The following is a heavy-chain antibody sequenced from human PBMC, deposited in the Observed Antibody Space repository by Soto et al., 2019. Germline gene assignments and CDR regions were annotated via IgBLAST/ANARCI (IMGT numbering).Heavy chain of an antibody. D-gene: IGHD6-13*01. CDR3: AKDIRSSSWYSGINWFDP. J-gene: IGHJ5*02. CDR1: GFTFSSYA. Sequence: GGSLRLSCAASGFTFSSYAMSWVRKAPGKGLEWVSAISGSGGSTYYADSVKGRFTISRDNSKNTLYLQMNSLRAEDTAVYYCAKDIRSSSWYSGINWFDPWGQGTLVTVSS. V-gene: IGHV3-23*01. CDR2: ISGSGGST.